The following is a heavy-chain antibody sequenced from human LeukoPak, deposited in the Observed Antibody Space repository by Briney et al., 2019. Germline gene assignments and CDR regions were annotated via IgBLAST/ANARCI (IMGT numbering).Heavy chain of an antibody. V-gene: IGHV3-21*01. D-gene: IGHD2-15*01. CDR3: ARGGYCSRSSCFERDWLDP. CDR2: ISSSSSYI. CDR1: GFTFSIYN. J-gene: IGHJ5*02. Sequence: PGGSLRLSCAASGFTFSIYNMNWVRQAPGKGLEWVSSISSSSSYIYYADSVKGRFTISRDNTKNTLHLQMNTLRAEDTAVYYCARGGYCSRSSCFERDWLDPWGQGTLVTVSS.